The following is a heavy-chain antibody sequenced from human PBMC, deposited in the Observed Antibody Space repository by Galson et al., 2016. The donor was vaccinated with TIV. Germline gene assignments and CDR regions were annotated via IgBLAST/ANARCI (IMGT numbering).Heavy chain of an antibody. CDR2: VYDDGNA. CDR3: ARERTPPGPDNDSWFDP. Sequence: ETLSLTCIVSGGSIITKSYYWGWIRQPPGKGLEWIGMVYDDGNAYYNPSLKSRATLSVDPSRNQLSLKLTSVAAADTAMYYCARERTPPGPDNDSWFDPWGPGILVIVSS. D-gene: IGHD3-16*01. V-gene: IGHV4-39*07. J-gene: IGHJ5*02. CDR1: GGSIITKSYY.